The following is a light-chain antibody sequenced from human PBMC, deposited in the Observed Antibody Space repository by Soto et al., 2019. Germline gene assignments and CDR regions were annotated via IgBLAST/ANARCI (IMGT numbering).Light chain of an antibody. CDR3: QQSYSTPSLT. CDR2: AAS. J-gene: IGKJ4*01. Sequence: DIQMTQSPSSLSASVGDRVTITCRASQSIDKYLNWYQQKPGKGPNLLIYAASNLRTGVPSRFSGSGSGTDFTLTISSLLLEDFATYLCQQSYSTPSLTFGGGTKVEIK. V-gene: IGKV1-39*01. CDR1: QSIDKY.